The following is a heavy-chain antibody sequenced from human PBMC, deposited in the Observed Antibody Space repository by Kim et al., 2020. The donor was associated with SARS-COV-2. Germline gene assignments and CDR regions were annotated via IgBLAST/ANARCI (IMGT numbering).Heavy chain of an antibody. J-gene: IGHJ4*02. D-gene: IGHD2-15*01. CDR2: IYYSGST. Sequence: SETLSLTCTVSGGSVSSGSYYWSWIRQPPGKGLEWIGYIYYSGSTNYNPSLKSRVTISLDTSKNQFSLKLSSVTAADTAVYYCARAEGYCSGGSCYSLYFDYWGQGTLVTVSS. V-gene: IGHV4-61*01. CDR1: GGSVSSGSYY. CDR3: ARAEGYCSGGSCYSLYFDY.